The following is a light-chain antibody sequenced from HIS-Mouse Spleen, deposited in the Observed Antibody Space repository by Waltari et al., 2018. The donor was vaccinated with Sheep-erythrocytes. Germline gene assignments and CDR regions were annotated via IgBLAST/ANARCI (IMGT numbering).Light chain of an antibody. V-gene: IGLV2-14*01. CDR2: QGS. J-gene: IGLJ2*01. Sequence: SALTQPASASGSPGQSITISFTGTRRDVGGYNYVSWYQQHPGKAPKLMIYQGSNRRSRCSNRFAGSKSVSTASLTIAGLQAEDEADYYCSSYTSSSTGVFGGGTKLTVL. CDR3: SSYTSSSTGV. CDR1: RRDVGGYNY.